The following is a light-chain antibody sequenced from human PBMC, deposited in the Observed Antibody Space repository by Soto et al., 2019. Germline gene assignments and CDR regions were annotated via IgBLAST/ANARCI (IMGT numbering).Light chain of an antibody. J-gene: IGKJ2*01. CDR1: QTIYTW. CDR2: DAS. CDR3: QQYNSH. Sequence: DSHMTQSPSTLSAAAGDRVTITCRASQTIYTWVAWYQQKPGKAPKLLIYDASSLESGVPSRFSGSGSGTVFTLTISSLQPDDVATYYCQQYNSHFAQGTKLEL. V-gene: IGKV1-5*01.